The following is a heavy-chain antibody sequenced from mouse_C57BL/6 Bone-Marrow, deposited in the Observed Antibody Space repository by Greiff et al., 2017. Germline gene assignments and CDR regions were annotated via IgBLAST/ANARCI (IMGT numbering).Heavy chain of an antibody. Sequence: VQRVESDAELVKPGASVKISCKVSGYTFTDHTIHWMKQRPEQGLEWIGYIYPRDGSTKYNEKFKGKATLTADKSSSTAYMQLNSLTSEDSAVYFCARWVYYGNSYYFDYWGQGTTLTVSS. J-gene: IGHJ2*01. D-gene: IGHD2-1*01. CDR3: ARWVYYGNSYYFDY. V-gene: IGHV1-78*01. CDR2: IYPRDGST. CDR1: GYTFTDHT.